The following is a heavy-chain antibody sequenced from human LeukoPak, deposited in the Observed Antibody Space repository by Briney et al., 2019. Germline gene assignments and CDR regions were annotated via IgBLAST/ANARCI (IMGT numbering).Heavy chain of an antibody. CDR2: IGSSDGTI. V-gene: IGHV3-11*04. J-gene: IGHJ4*02. CDR3: ARGSRSWYGYYFHY. CDR1: GFTFRDYY. D-gene: IGHD6-13*01. Sequence: GGSLRLSCAASGFTFRDYYMSWIRQAPGKGLEWVSYIGSSDGTIYYADSVKGRFTISRDNAKNSLFLQMNSLRAEDTAVYYCARGSRSWYGYYFHYWGQGTLVTVSS.